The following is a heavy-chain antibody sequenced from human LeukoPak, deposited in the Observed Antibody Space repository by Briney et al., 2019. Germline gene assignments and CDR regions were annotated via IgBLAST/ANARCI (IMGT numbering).Heavy chain of an antibody. CDR3: ARDYYYDSSGYYIY. CDR2: INHSGST. J-gene: IGHJ4*02. CDR1: GGSFSGYY. D-gene: IGHD3-22*01. V-gene: IGHV4-34*01. Sequence: SETLSLTCAVYGGSFSGYYWSWIRQPPGKGLEWIGEINHSGSTNYNPSLKSRVTISVDTSKNQFSLKLSSVTAADTAVYYCARDYYYDSSGYYIYWGQGTLVTVSS.